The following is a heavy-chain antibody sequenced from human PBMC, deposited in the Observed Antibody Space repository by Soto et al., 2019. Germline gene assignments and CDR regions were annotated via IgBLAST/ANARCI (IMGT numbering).Heavy chain of an antibody. D-gene: IGHD6-19*01. CDR1: GGSITDYY. J-gene: IGHJ4*02. CDR3: ARGGKTSGWYWGFDY. V-gene: IGHV4-59*01. Sequence: QVQLQESGPGRVKPSETLSLSCTVSGGSITDYYWNWIRQPPGKGLEWIGYIDYNGRPDYNPSLKSRVTVSIDRSKNHFSLILNSVTAADTAMYFCARGGKTSGWYWGFDYWGQGTLVTVSS. CDR2: IDYNGRP.